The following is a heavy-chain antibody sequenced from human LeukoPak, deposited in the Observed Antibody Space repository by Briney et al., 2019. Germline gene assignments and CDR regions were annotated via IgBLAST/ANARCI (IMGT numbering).Heavy chain of an antibody. V-gene: IGHV4-38-2*02. Sequence: PSETLSLTCTVSGYSISSGYYWGWIRQPPGKGLEWIGSIYHSGGTYYNPSLKSRVTISADTSKSQFSRKLSSVTAADTAVYYCARATSSYDFWSGYYWYFDLWGRGTLVTVSS. J-gene: IGHJ2*01. D-gene: IGHD3-3*01. CDR2: IYHSGGT. CDR3: ARATSSYDFWSGYYWYFDL. CDR1: GYSISSGYY.